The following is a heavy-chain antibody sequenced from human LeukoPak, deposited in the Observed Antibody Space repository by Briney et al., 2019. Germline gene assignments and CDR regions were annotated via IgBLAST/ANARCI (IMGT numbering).Heavy chain of an antibody. D-gene: IGHD4-17*01. CDR1: GYSISSGYY. Sequence: PSETLSLTCAVSGYSISSGYYWGWIRQPPGKGLEWIGSIYHSGSTYYNPSLKSRVTISVDTSKNQFSLKLSSVTAADTAVYYCARGGYGDFIFDYWSQGTLVTVSS. V-gene: IGHV4-38-2*01. CDR2: IYHSGST. CDR3: ARGGYGDFIFDY. J-gene: IGHJ4*02.